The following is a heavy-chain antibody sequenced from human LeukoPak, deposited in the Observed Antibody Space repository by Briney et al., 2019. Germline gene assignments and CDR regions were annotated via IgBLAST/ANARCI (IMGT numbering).Heavy chain of an antibody. D-gene: IGHD3-10*01. Sequence: GGSLRLSCAASGFTFSSYGMHWVRPAPGKGLEWVAVISYDGSNKYYADSVKGRFTISRDNSKNTLYLQMNSLRAEDTAVYYCAKGELRGVMIRSYFDYWGQGTLVTVSS. J-gene: IGHJ4*02. CDR2: ISYDGSNK. CDR3: AKGELRGVMIRSYFDY. V-gene: IGHV3-30*18. CDR1: GFTFSSYG.